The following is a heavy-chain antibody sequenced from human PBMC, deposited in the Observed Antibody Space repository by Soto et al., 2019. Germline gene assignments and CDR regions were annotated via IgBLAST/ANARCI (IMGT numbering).Heavy chain of an antibody. V-gene: IGHV1-18*01. CDR3: ARGSSSSWYRENYWYFDL. Sequence: ASVKVSCKASGYTFTSYGSSWVRQAPGQGLEWMGWISAYNGNTNYAQKLQGRVTMTTDTSTSTAYMELRSLRSDDTAVYYCARGSSSSWYRENYWYFDLWGRGTLVTVSS. CDR2: ISAYNGNT. D-gene: IGHD6-13*01. CDR1: GYTFTSYG. J-gene: IGHJ2*01.